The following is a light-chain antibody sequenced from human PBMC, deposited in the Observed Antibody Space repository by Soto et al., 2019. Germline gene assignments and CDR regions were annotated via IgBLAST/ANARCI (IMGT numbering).Light chain of an antibody. V-gene: IGLV2-14*03. Sequence: QSALTQPASVSGSPGQSITISCTGTSSDVGGYNHVSWYQQHPGKAPKLMIYDVNNRPSGVSNRFSGSKSGNTASLTISGLQAEDEADYYCSSYASSSTLLFGGGNKLTVL. CDR1: SSDVGGYNH. CDR2: DVN. CDR3: SSYASSSTLL. J-gene: IGLJ2*01.